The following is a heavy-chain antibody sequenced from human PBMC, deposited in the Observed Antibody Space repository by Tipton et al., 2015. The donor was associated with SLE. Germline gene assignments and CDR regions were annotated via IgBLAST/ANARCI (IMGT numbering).Heavy chain of an antibody. CDR2: VDDGGGA. CDR1: GDSISGAASY. Sequence: TLSLTCTVSGDSISGAASYWGWIRRPPGKGLEWIGSVDDGGGADYNPSLKSRLTISVDTSKNHFSLKLTSVTAADTAVYYCARHPGDEAFDIWGRGTMVTVSS. V-gene: IGHV4-39*01. J-gene: IGHJ3*02. CDR3: ARHPGDEAFDI.